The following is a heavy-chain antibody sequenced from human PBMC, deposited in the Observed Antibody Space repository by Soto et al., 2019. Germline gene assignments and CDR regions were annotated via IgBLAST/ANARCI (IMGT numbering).Heavy chain of an antibody. D-gene: IGHD4-17*01. V-gene: IGHV3-30-3*01. Sequence: GGSLRLSCAASGFTFSSYAMHWVRQAPGKGLEWVAVISYDGSNKYYADSVKGRFTISRDNSKNTLYLQMNSLRAEDTAVYYCARDLRRWTPYYYYGMDVWGQGTTVTVSS. CDR2: ISYDGSNK. CDR3: ARDLRRWTPYYYYGMDV. J-gene: IGHJ6*02. CDR1: GFTFSSYA.